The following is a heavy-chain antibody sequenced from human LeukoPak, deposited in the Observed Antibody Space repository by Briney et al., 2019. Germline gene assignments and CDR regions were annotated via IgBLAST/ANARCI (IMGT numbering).Heavy chain of an antibody. Sequence: YLRRYCAASGFTFSSYGMHWVRQAPGKGLVWVADISNDGSNKYYADAVKGRFTISRDNSKNTLYLQMNSLRAEDTAVYYCAKMLKPGYSYGYEETKILMLFDIWGQGTMVTVSS. CDR3: AKMLKPGYSYGYEETKILMLFDI. D-gene: IGHD5-18*01. CDR1: GFTFSSYG. V-gene: IGHV3-30*18. J-gene: IGHJ3*02. CDR2: ISNDGSNK.